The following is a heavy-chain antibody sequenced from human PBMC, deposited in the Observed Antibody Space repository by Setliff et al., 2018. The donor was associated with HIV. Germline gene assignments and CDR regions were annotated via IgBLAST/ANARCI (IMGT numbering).Heavy chain of an antibody. Sequence: SETLSLTCTASGDSINSGTYYWSWIRQPAGKGLEWIGRLHLSGDTNYNPSIKSRVTMSIDTSKNQFSLKLSSVTAADTAVYYCARDNSYYYGSGSHYWYGMDVWGQGTTVTVSS. V-gene: IGHV4-61*02. J-gene: IGHJ6*01. CDR1: GDSINSGTYY. CDR3: ARDNSYYYGSGSHYWYGMDV. CDR2: LHLSGDT. D-gene: IGHD3-10*01.